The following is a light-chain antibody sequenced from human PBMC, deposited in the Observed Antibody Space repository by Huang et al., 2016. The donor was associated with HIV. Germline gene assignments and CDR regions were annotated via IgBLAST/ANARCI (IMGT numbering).Light chain of an antibody. Sequence: DIQMTQSPSSLSASIGDRVTITCRASRHIYSYLNWYQHRPGKAPKLLIYDAANLEVGVPSRFSGSGSGRNFTLIISRLQPEDFATYYCQQYDSLPRTFGPGTKV. CDR2: DAA. CDR3: QQYDSLPRT. CDR1: RHIYSY. V-gene: IGKV1-33*01. J-gene: IGKJ3*01.